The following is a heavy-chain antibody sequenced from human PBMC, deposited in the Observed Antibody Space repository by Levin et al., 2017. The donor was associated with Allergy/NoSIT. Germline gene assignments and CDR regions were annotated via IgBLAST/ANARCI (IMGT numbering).Heavy chain of an antibody. CDR3: AGRSASAWNYYDY. CDR2: IHYNGNT. Sequence: SETLSLTCTVSGGSISSGYWSWIRQPPGKGLEWIGNIHYNGNTNYNPSLKSRVTISLDTSKSQFSLKLTSVTAADTAMYYCAGRSASAWNYYDYWGQGTLVTVSS. J-gene: IGHJ4*02. CDR1: GGSISSGY. V-gene: IGHV4-59*08. D-gene: IGHD2-2*01.